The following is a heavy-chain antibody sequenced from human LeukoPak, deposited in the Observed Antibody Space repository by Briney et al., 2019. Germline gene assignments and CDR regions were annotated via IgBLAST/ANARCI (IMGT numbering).Heavy chain of an antibody. V-gene: IGHV4-4*02. CDR2: IYHSGST. Sequence: PSETLSLTCAVSGGSISSTNWWSWVRQPPGKGLEWIGEIYHSGSTNYNPSLKSRVTISVDKSKNQFSLKLSSVTAADTAVYYCAREGCSSTSCYGTRGFDYWGQGTLVTVSS. CDR3: AREGCSSTSCYGTRGFDY. D-gene: IGHD2-2*01. CDR1: GGSISSTNW. J-gene: IGHJ4*02.